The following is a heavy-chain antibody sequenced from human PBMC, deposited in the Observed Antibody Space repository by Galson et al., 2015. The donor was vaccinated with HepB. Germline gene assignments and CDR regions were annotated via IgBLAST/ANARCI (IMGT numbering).Heavy chain of an antibody. CDR2: INAGNGNT. D-gene: IGHD5-12*01. Sequence: SVKVSCKASGYTFTTYAMHWVRQAPGQRLEWMGWINAGNGNTKYSQKFQGRVTITRDTSASTAYMELSSLRSEDTAVYYCARDRYSGYDFHYWGQGTLVTVSS. CDR3: ARDRYSGYDFHY. CDR1: GYTFTTYA. J-gene: IGHJ4*02. V-gene: IGHV1-3*01.